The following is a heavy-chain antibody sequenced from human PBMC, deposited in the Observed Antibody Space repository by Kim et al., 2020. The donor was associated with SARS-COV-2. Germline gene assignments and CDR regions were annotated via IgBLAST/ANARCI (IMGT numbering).Heavy chain of an antibody. D-gene: IGHD4-17*01. CDR1: GFTFSSYG. CDR3: AKSPSGVGDSDWYFDL. V-gene: IGHV3-30*18. Sequence: GGSLRLSCAASGFTFSSYGMHWVRQAPGKGLEWVAVISYDGSNKYYADSVKGRFTISRDNSKNTLYLQMNSLRAEDTAVYYCAKSPSGVGDSDWYFDLWGRGTLVTVSS. CDR2: ISYDGSNK. J-gene: IGHJ2*01.